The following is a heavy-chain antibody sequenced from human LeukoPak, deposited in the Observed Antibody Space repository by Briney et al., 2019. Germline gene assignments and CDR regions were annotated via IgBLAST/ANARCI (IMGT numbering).Heavy chain of an antibody. CDR2: IYTSGST. Sequence: KSWETLSLTCTVSGASISASHWTWFRQPPGKGLEWIALIYTSGSTLFNASLKSRVDMSVDLTKILLSLKLTSVTAVDTAVYYCARRAGDYWGRGTLVTVSS. CDR1: GASISASH. V-gene: IGHV4-4*07. J-gene: IGHJ4*02. CDR3: ARRAGDY.